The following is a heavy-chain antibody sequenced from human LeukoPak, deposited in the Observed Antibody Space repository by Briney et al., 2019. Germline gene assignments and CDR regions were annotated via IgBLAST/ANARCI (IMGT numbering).Heavy chain of an antibody. CDR3: ARRYCSSTTCTLDY. CDR1: GFTFSTYE. CDR2: ISGSGGAI. D-gene: IGHD2-2*01. Sequence: GGSLRLSCAASGFTFSTYEMNWVRQAPWKGLEWVSHISGSGGAIYYADSVKGRFTISRDNAKNSLYLQMNSLRAEDTAVYYCARRYCSSTTCTLDYWGQGTLVTVSS. V-gene: IGHV3-48*03. J-gene: IGHJ4*02.